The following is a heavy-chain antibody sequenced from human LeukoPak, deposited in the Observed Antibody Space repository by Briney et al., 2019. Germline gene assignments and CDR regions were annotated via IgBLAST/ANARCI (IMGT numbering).Heavy chain of an antibody. CDR1: GFTFSSYS. V-gene: IGHV3-48*01. CDR3: ARSFSDFWNGYHYYYYYYTDV. CDR2: ISSSSSTI. D-gene: IGHD3-3*01. Sequence: GGSLRLSCAASGFTFSSYSMNWVRQAPGKGLEWVSYISSSSSTIYYADSVKGRFTISRDNGKNSLYLQMNSLRAEDTAVYYCARSFSDFWNGYHYYYYYYTDVWGKGTTVTVSS. J-gene: IGHJ6*03.